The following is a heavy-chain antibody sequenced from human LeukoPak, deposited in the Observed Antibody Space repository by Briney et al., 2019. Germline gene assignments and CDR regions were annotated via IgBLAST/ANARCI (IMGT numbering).Heavy chain of an antibody. Sequence: ASVKVSCKASGYTFTSYGISWVRQAPGQGLEWMGWISAYNGNTNYAQKLQGRVTMTTDTSTSTAYMELRSLRSDDTAVYYCARDMITFGAVIVYDYWGQGTLVTVSS. CDR3: ARDMITFGAVIVYDY. D-gene: IGHD3-16*02. CDR1: GYTFTSYG. CDR2: ISAYNGNT. V-gene: IGHV1-18*01. J-gene: IGHJ4*02.